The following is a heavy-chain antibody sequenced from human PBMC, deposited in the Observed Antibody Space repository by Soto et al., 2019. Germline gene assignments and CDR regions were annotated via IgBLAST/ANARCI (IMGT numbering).Heavy chain of an antibody. Sequence: KSSETLSLTCTVSGGSISSYYWSWIRQPAGKGLEWIGRIYTSGSTNYNPSLKSRVTMSVDTSKNQFSLKLSSVTAADTAVYYCATTSTYYNSDMHDWAQGTSVTVSS. CDR3: ATTSTYYNSDMHD. J-gene: IGHJ6*02. CDR1: GGSISSYY. CDR2: IYTSGST. V-gene: IGHV4-4*07.